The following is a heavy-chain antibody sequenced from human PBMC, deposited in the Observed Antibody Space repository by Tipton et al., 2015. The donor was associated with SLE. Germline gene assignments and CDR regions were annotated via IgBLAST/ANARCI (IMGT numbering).Heavy chain of an antibody. CDR1: GYSFTSSW. V-gene: IGHV5-51*03. Sequence: QSGPEVKKPGESLKISCKGSGYSFTSSWIGWVRQTPGKGLEWMGIIYAADSDTTYSPSFQGQVTISADKSISTAYLQWSSLKASDTAIYYCSRRYSSTWSIDYWGQGTLVTVSS. CDR2: IYAADSDT. J-gene: IGHJ4*02. CDR3: SRRYSSTWSIDY. D-gene: IGHD6-6*01.